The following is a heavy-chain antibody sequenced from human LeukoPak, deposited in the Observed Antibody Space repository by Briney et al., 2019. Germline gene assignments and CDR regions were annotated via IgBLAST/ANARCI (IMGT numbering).Heavy chain of an antibody. Sequence: SETLSLTCTVSGGSISSYYWSWIRQPPGKGLEWIGYIYYSGSTNYNPSLKSRVTISVDTSKNQFSLELFSVTAADTAVYYCARKAGDHWGQGTLVTVSS. CDR1: GGSISSYY. J-gene: IGHJ4*02. CDR3: ARKAGDH. V-gene: IGHV4-59*01. CDR2: IYYSGST.